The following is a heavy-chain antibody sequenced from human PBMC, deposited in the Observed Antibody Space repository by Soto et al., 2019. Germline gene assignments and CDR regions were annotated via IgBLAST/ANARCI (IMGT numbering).Heavy chain of an antibody. Sequence: ASVKVSCKASGYTFTSYGISWVRQAPGQGLEWMGWISAYNGNTNYAQKLQGRVTMTTDTSTSTAYMELRSLRSDDTAVYYCARDPVSGLGPDWFDPWGQGTLVTVSS. CDR2: ISAYNGNT. V-gene: IGHV1-18*04. D-gene: IGHD6-6*01. CDR1: GYTFTSYG. CDR3: ARDPVSGLGPDWFDP. J-gene: IGHJ5*02.